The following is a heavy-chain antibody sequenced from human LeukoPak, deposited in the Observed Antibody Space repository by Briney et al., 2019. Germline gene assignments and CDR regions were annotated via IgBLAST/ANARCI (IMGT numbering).Heavy chain of an antibody. D-gene: IGHD6-13*01. V-gene: IGHV4-61*02. CDR3: ARESSSYGAFDI. CDR2: IYTSGST. J-gene: IGHJ3*02. Sequence: SETLSLTCTVSGGSISSGSYYWSWIRQPAGKGLEWIGRIYTSGSTNYNPSLKSRVTMSVDTSKNQFSLKLSSVTAADTAVYYCARESSSYGAFDIWGQGTMVTVSS. CDR1: GGSISSGSYY.